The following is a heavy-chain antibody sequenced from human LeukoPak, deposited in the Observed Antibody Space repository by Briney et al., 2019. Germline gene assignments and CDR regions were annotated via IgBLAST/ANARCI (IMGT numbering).Heavy chain of an antibody. Sequence: GGSLRLSCATSGFDFSSYSMNWVRQAPGKGLELVSSISNSRGNIFYADSVMGGFTISRDNAKNSLYLQMNNLGAEDTAVYYCARRGFYFETDAYFYFEYWGQGSLVTVCS. CDR2: ISNSRGNI. CDR3: ARRGFYFETDAYFYFEY. J-gene: IGHJ4*02. CDR1: GFDFSSYS. V-gene: IGHV3-21*04. D-gene: IGHD3-16*01.